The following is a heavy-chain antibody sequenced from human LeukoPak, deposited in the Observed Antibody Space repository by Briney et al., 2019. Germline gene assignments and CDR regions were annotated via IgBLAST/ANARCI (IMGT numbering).Heavy chain of an antibody. CDR3: ARVNGDYYYGMDV. D-gene: IGHD4-17*01. CDR2: IYYSGST. J-gene: IGHJ6*02. CDR1: GGSISSGGYY. Sequence: SQTLSLTCTVSGGSISSGGYYWSWIRQHPGKGLEWIGYIYYSGSTYYNPSLKSRVTISVDTSKNQFSLKLSSVTAADTAVYYCARVNGDYYYGMDVWGQGTTVTVSS. V-gene: IGHV4-31*03.